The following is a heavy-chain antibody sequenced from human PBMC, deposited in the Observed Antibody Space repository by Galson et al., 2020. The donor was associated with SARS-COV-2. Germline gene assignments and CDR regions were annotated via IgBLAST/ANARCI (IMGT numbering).Heavy chain of an antibody. V-gene: IGHV3-23*01. CDR1: GFAFSNSV. CDR3: AKVVSSYCSGGSCAPARWFDA. CDR2: ISGSGAGT. J-gene: IGHJ5*02. Sequence: GGSLRPSCAASGFAFSNSVMSWARQAPGKGLEWVSAISGSGAGTYYADSVKGRFTISRDNSKNTVYLQMKISRAGDTAAYFCAKVVSSYCSGGSCAPARWFDAWGQGALVTVSS. D-gene: IGHD2-15*01.